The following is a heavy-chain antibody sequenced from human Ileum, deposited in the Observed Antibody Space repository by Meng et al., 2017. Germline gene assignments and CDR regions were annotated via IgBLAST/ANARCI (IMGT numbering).Heavy chain of an antibody. D-gene: IGHD3-22*01. Sequence: QMQVQESGPGLGKPSGTLSLTCTVSGGSGGPFRSATWWSWVRQSPGKGLEWIGEIYHSGTTTDYNPSFKSRVTISVDQSKNQFSLRLSSVTAADTAVYYCATRYHDSSPFDPWGQGTLVTVSS. CDR1: GGSGGPFRSATW. V-gene: IGHV4-4*02. CDR3: ATRYHDSSPFDP. CDR2: IYHSGTT. J-gene: IGHJ5*02.